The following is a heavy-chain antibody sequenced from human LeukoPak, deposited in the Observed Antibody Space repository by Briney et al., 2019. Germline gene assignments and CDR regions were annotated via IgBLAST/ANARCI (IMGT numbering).Heavy chain of an antibody. CDR2: INPSGGST. CDR3: ATVAAAGTRIDY. D-gene: IGHD6-13*01. J-gene: IGHJ4*02. Sequence: ASVKVSCKASGYTFTGYYMHWVRQAPGQGLEWMGIINPSGGSTSYAQKFQGRVTMTRDTSTSTVYMELSSLRSEDTAVYYCATVAAAGTRIDYWGQGTLVTVSS. CDR1: GYTFTGYY. V-gene: IGHV1-46*01.